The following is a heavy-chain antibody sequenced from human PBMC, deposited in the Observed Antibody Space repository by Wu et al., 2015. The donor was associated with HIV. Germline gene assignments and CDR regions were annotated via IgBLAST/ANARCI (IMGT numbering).Heavy chain of an antibody. CDR1: GYTFTSYG. Sequence: QVQLVQSGAEVKKPGASVKVSCQASGYTFTSYGISWVRRAPGQGLEWMGWSSTYNSRANYAQNLQGRLTLTRDISTSTAYMELRSLRSDDTAVYYCARVVGGIGGGKPLDAWGQGTTVIVSS. CDR3: ARVVGGIGGGKPLDA. V-gene: IGHV1-18*01. CDR2: SSTYNSRA. J-gene: IGHJ6*02. D-gene: IGHD3-16*01.